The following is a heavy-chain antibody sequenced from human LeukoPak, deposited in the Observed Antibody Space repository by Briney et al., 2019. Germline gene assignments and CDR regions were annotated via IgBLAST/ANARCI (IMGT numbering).Heavy chain of an antibody. CDR1: GFTFSSYW. D-gene: IGHD1-26*01. CDR2: INSDGSST. CDR3: ARGSGSYYEGLLLNFDY. Sequence: PGGSLRLSCAASGFTFSSYWMHWVRQAPGKGLVWVSRINSDGSSTSYADSVKGRFTISRDNAKNTLYLQMNSLRAEDTAVYYCARGSGSYYEGLLLNFDYWGQGTLVTVSS. V-gene: IGHV3-74*01. J-gene: IGHJ4*02.